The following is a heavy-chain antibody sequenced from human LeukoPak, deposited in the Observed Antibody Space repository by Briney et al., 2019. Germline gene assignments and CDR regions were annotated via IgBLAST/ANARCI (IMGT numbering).Heavy chain of an antibody. CDR2: ISGSGGST. Sequence: GGSLRLSCAASGFTFSSYAISWVRQAPGKVLECVSVISGSGGSTYYADSVKGRFTISRDNSKNTLYLQMNSLRAEDTAVYYCALSFAVADGVWNYWGQGTLVTVSS. CDR1: GFTFSSYA. V-gene: IGHV3-23*01. J-gene: IGHJ4*02. D-gene: IGHD6-19*01. CDR3: ALSFAVADGVWNY.